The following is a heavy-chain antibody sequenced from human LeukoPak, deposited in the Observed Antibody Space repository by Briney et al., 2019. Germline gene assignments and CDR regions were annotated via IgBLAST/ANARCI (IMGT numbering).Heavy chain of an antibody. Sequence: PSETLSLTCTVSGGSINSDNFYWSWIRQPAGKGLKWIGRIYTSGNTKYNPSLNSRVTISLDSSKNQFSLDLTSVTAADTAVYYCARGVRFLEWLENWFDPWGQGTLVTVSS. CDR1: GGSINSDNFY. CDR2: IYTSGNT. V-gene: IGHV4-61*02. D-gene: IGHD3-3*01. J-gene: IGHJ5*02. CDR3: ARGVRFLEWLENWFDP.